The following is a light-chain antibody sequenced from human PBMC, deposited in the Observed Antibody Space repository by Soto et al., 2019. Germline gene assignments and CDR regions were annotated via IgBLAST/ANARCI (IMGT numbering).Light chain of an antibody. CDR1: QNIDTN. Sequence: EIFLTQSPFTLSLSAGEGATLSCKASQNIDTNLGWYQQKPGQVPRLLIYDASLRATGIPARLTGSGSGTDFTLTISSLEPEDFAVYYCQQRGNWPRTWAFGQGTKVDIK. J-gene: IGKJ1*01. CDR2: DAS. V-gene: IGKV3-11*01. CDR3: QQRGNWPRTWA.